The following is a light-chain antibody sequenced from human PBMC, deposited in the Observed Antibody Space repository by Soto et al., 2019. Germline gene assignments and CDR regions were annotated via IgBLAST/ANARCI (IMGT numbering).Light chain of an antibody. CDR3: SSYTSSNTLL. Sequence: QSVLTQPASASGSPGQSITISCTGTTSDVGAYNYVSWYLQHPGKAPKLMIFEVSDRPSGVSNRLFGSKSGNTASLTISRLQAEDEADYYCSSYTSSNTLLFGGGTKLTVL. V-gene: IGLV2-14*01. CDR2: EVS. J-gene: IGLJ2*01. CDR1: TSDVGAYNY.